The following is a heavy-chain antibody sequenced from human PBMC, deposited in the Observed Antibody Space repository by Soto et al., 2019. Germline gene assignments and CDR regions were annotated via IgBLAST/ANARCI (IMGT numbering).Heavy chain of an antibody. CDR1: GFIFNNYW. CDR3: ARGKYYDVSNGYSTFDP. CDR2: VNSDGSTT. D-gene: IGHD3-3*01. Sequence: EVQLVESGGGLVQPGGSMRLSCAASGFIFNNYWMHWVRQVPGKGLVWVSRVNSDGSTTNYADSVKGRFTISRDNAKNTLFLQMNSLRVEDTAVYYCARGKYYDVSNGYSTFDPWGQGVPVTVAS. V-gene: IGHV3-74*01. J-gene: IGHJ5*02.